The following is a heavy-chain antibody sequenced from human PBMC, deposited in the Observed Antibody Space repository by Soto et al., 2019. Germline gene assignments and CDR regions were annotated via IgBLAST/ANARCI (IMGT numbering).Heavy chain of an antibody. CDR3: AREHGGGKGYYYYGMDV. CDR1: GGSISSGDYY. D-gene: IGHD3-10*01. J-gene: IGHJ6*02. V-gene: IGHV4-30-4*01. Sequence: SETLSLTCTVSGGSISSGDYYWSWIRQPPGKGLGWIGYIYYSGSTYYNPSLKSRVTISVDTSKNQFSLKLSSVTAADTAVYYCAREHGGGKGYYYYGMDVWGQGTTVTVSS. CDR2: IYYSGST.